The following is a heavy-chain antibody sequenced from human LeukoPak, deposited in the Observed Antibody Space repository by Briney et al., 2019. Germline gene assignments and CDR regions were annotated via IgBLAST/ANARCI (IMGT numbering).Heavy chain of an antibody. V-gene: IGHV4-39*07. CDR3: ARVSGDNILYSSSWYVRGWFDP. J-gene: IGHJ5*02. CDR1: GGSITINYSY. Sequence: PSETLSLTCTVSGGSITINYSYWGWIRQPPGTGLEWIGNINYSGNIYYDPSLKSRVTISVDTSKNQFSLKLSSVTAADTAVYYRARVSGDNILYSSSWYVRGWFDPWGQGTLVTVSS. D-gene: IGHD6-13*01. CDR2: INYSGNI.